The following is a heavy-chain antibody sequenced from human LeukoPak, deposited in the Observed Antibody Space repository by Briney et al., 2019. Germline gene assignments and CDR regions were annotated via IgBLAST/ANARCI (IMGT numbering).Heavy chain of an antibody. CDR3: ARVRYRLAETYIDY. Sequence: GASVKVSCKASGYTFTAYYIHWVRQAPGQGLEWMGRINPKNGDTNYAQKFQGRVTMTRDTSISTAYMELSRLRSDDTAVYYCARVRYRLAETYIDYWGQGTLVTVSS. V-gene: IGHV1-2*06. J-gene: IGHJ4*02. D-gene: IGHD3-16*01. CDR2: INPKNGDT. CDR1: GYTFTAYY.